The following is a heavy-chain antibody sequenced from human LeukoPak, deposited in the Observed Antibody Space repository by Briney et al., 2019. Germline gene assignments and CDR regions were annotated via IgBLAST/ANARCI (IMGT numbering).Heavy chain of an antibody. Sequence: GGSLRLSCAASGFRFTRYAMNWVRQTPGKGLEWVSGISGSGGSTYYADSVKGRFSISRDTSKNTLYLQMNSLRVEDTAVYYCATRRFGELTYWGQGTLVTVSS. D-gene: IGHD3-10*01. J-gene: IGHJ4*02. CDR2: ISGSGGST. CDR3: ATRRFGELTY. CDR1: GFRFTRYA. V-gene: IGHV3-23*01.